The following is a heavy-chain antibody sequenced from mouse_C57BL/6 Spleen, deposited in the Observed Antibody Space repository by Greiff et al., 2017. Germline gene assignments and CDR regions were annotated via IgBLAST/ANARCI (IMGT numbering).Heavy chain of an antibody. D-gene: IGHD4-1*02. CDR3: AREGSNWDLDY. V-gene: IGHV3-6*01. CDR1: GYSITSGYY. Sequence: EVQLQQSGPGLVKPSQSLSLTCSVTGYSITSGYYWNWIRQFPGNKLEWMGYISYDGSNNYNPSLKNRISITRDTSKNQFFLRLNSVTTEDTATYYCAREGSNWDLDYGGQGTTLTVSS. CDR2: ISYDGSN. J-gene: IGHJ2*01.